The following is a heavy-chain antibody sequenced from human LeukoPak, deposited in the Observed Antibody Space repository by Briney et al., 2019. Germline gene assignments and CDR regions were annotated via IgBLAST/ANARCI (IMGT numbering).Heavy chain of an antibody. CDR2: IYYSGST. CDR1: GGSISSYY. Sequence: SETLSLTCTVSGGSISSYYWSWIRQPPGKGLEWIGYIYYSGSTNYNPSLKSRVTISVDTSKNQFSLRLSSVTAADTAVYYCARALGNYWGQGTLVTVSS. V-gene: IGHV4-59*01. J-gene: IGHJ4*02. CDR3: ARALGNY.